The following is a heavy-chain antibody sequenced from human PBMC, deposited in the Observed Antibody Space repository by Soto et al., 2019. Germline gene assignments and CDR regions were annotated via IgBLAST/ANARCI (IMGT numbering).Heavy chain of an antibody. V-gene: IGHV4-59*01. J-gene: IGHJ6*02. CDR2: IYYTGTT. D-gene: IGHD1-26*01. CDR3: AKLLVGGPWYRDV. Sequence: PSETLSLTCTVSGGSISSYYWSWIRQPPGKGLEWIGYIYYTGTTNYNPSLKSRVTISVDTSKNQFSLKLSSVTTADTAVYYCAKLLVGGPWYRDVWGQGTTVTVSS. CDR1: GGSISSYY.